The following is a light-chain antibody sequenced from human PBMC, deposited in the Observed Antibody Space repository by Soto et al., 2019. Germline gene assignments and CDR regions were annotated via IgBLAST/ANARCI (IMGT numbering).Light chain of an antibody. CDR3: SSYAGGFVV. Sequence: QSVLTQPPSASGSPGQSVTISCTGTSSDVGGYNYVSWFQQHPGKAPKLMIYEVIKRPSGVPDRFSGSKSGNTASLTVSGLQAEDEADYYCSSYAGGFVVFGGGTQLTVL. CDR2: EVI. CDR1: SSDVGGYNY. V-gene: IGLV2-8*01. J-gene: IGLJ3*02.